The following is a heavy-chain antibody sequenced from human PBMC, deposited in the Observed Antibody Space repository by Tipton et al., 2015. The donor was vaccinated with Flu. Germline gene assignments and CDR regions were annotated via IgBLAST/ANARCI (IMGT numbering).Heavy chain of an antibody. CDR2: IYYSGSS. CDR3: ARDQGFGGGLTYDYYAMDV. J-gene: IGHJ6*02. CDR1: RGSISSGGAY. V-gene: IGHV4-31*03. D-gene: IGHD3-10*01. Sequence: TLSLTCTVSRGSISSGGAYWTWIRLHPGKGLEWIGCIYYSGSSYYNPSLESRVTIAVDTSKNQFSLNLESVTAADTAVYYCARDQGFGGGLTYDYYAMDVWGQGTTVTVSS.